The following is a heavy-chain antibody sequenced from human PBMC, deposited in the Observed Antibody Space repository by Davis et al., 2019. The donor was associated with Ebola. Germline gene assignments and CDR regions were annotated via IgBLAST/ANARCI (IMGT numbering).Heavy chain of an antibody. CDR1: AYTFTSYY. J-gene: IGHJ5*02. Sequence: ASVKVSCNASAYTFTSYYMHWLRQAPGQGLEWMGIINPTGGSTSYAQKFQGRVTMTRDTSISTAYMERSSLRSEDTAVYYCARGPQLVLGSWFDPWGQGTLVTVSS. CDR2: INPTGGST. V-gene: IGHV1-46*01. D-gene: IGHD6-6*01. CDR3: ARGPQLVLGSWFDP.